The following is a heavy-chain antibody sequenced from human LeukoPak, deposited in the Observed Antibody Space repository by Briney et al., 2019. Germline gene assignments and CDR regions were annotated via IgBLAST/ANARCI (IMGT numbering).Heavy chain of an antibody. V-gene: IGHV3-15*01. CDR3: TLGDPYGSGSYFDY. J-gene: IGHJ4*02. D-gene: IGHD3-10*01. Sequence: PGGSLRLSCAASGFTFSNAWVSWVRQAPGKGLEWVGRIKSKTDGGTTDYAAPVKGRFTISRDDSKNTLYLQMNSLKTEDTAVYYCTLGDPYGSGSYFDYWGQGILVTVSS. CDR1: GFTFSNAW. CDR2: IKSKTDGGTT.